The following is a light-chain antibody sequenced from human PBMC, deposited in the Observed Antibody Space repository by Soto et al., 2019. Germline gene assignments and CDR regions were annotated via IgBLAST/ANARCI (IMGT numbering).Light chain of an antibody. CDR3: RSYDSSLSGSV. J-gene: IGLJ2*01. V-gene: IGLV1-40*01. CDR2: DNT. CDR1: SSNIGAGYD. Sequence: QSVLTQPPSVSGAPGQRVTISCTGSSSNIGAGYDVNWYQQLPGTAPKLLIYDNTNRPSGVPDRFSGSKSGTSASLAITGLQAEDEADYYCRSYDSSLSGSVFGGGTKLTVL.